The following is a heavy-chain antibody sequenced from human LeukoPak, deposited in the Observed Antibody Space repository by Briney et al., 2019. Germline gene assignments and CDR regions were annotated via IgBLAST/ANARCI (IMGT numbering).Heavy chain of an antibody. CDR1: GFIFSINA. J-gene: IGHJ4*02. CDR2: NRGGGGTT. D-gene: IGHD3-22*01. Sequence: GGARRLSGTASGFIFSINAMSWVRQTPGKGLEWVSGNRGGGGTTDYADSVKGRFTISRDNSKNTFYLHMNSLRVEVTALYYCSRILDDAGYYAPAMWVQGTLVTVSS. V-gene: IGHV3-23*01. CDR3: SRILDDAGYYAPAM.